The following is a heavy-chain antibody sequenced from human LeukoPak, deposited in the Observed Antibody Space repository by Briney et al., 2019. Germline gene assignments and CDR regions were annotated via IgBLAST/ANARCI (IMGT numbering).Heavy chain of an antibody. Sequence: PGGSLRLSCAASGFTFSSYAMSWIRQAPGKGLEWVSHISSSGSTIYYADSVKGRFTISRDNAKNSLYLQMNSLRAEDTAVYYCARSQNSKLWFGEFGYYFDYWGQGTLVTVSS. CDR3: ARSQNSKLWFGEFGYYFDY. D-gene: IGHD3-10*01. CDR2: ISSSGSTI. V-gene: IGHV3-11*04. CDR1: GFTFSSYA. J-gene: IGHJ4*02.